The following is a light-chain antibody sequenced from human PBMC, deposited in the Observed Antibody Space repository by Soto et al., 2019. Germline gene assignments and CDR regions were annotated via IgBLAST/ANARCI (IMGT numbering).Light chain of an antibody. CDR2: DGT. V-gene: IGKV1-5*01. J-gene: IGKJ2*01. Sequence: DIPLTQSPSTLSASVGDRVTITCRASRTISSWLAWYQQRPGKAPKLLIYDGTNLETGVPSRFSGSRSGTEFTLTISSLQPDDAATYYCQQYNGFSTFAQGTYLDIK. CDR1: RTISSW. CDR3: QQYNGFST.